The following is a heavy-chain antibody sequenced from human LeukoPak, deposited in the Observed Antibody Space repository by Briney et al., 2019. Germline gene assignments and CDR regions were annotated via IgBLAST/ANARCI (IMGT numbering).Heavy chain of an antibody. CDR3: ARGSQWLDY. Sequence: PSETLSLTCSVSGGSTSSYYWSWIRQPPGKGLECIGYIYYSESTNYNPSLKSRVTISIDTSKNQFSLMLTSATAADTAVYYCARGSQWLDYWGQGTLVTVSS. CDR2: IYYSEST. J-gene: IGHJ4*02. D-gene: IGHD6-19*01. CDR1: GGSTSSYY. V-gene: IGHV4-59*01.